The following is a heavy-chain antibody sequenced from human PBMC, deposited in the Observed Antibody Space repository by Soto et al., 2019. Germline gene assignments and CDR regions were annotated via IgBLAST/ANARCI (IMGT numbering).Heavy chain of an antibody. J-gene: IGHJ4*02. V-gene: IGHV3-30*18. CDR2: ISYDGSNK. Sequence: QVQLVESGGGVVQPGRSLRLSCAASGFTFSSYGMHWVRQAPGKGLEWVAVISYDGSNKYYADSVKGRFTISRDNSKNTLYLQMNSLRAEDTAVYYCAKDTGRKVGATDYWGQGTLVTVSS. D-gene: IGHD1-26*01. CDR1: GFTFSSYG. CDR3: AKDTGRKVGATDY.